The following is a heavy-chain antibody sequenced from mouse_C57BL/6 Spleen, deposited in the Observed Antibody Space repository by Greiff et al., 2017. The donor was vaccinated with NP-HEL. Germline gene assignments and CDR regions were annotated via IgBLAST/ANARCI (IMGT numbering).Heavy chain of an antibody. J-gene: IGHJ2*01. V-gene: IGHV1-4*01. CDR3: ASDRDYFDY. CDR1: GYTFTSYT. CDR2: INPSSGYT. Sequence: QVQLQQSGAELARPGASVKMSCTASGYTFTSYTMHWVKQRPGQGLEWIGYINPSSGYTKYNQKFKDKATLTADKSSSTAYMQLSSLTSEDSAVYYCASDRDYFDYWGQGTTLTVSS.